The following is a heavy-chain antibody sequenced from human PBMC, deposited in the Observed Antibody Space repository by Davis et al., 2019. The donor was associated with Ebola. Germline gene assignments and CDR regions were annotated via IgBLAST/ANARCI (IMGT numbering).Heavy chain of an antibody. V-gene: IGHV4-30-4*08. CDR1: GDSITNGDYS. J-gene: IGHJ4*02. CDR3: AGGLFRFLEWSLDY. CDR2: IHHSGGT. D-gene: IGHD3-3*01. Sequence: SETLSLTCTVSGDSITNGDYSWSWIRQPPGKGLEWVGYIHHSGGTYYNPSLKSRVTISVDRSKNQLSLNLSSVTAADTAVYYCAGGLFRFLEWSLDYWGQGTLVTVSS.